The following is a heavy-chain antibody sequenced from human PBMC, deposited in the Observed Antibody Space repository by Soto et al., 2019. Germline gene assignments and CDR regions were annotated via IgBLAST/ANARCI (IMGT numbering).Heavy chain of an antibody. CDR3: ARDRGYQLRLDYGMDV. J-gene: IGHJ6*02. D-gene: IGHD2-2*01. CDR1: GFIFSSYG. V-gene: IGHV3-30*03. Sequence: QVQLVESGGGVVQPGRSLRLSCEASGFIFSSYGMHSVRQAPGKGLEWVALITYDGSNADYADSVKGRFTISRDDSENTLYLQMNSLRSEDTALYYCARDRGYQLRLDYGMDVWGQGTTVTVSS. CDR2: ITYDGSNA.